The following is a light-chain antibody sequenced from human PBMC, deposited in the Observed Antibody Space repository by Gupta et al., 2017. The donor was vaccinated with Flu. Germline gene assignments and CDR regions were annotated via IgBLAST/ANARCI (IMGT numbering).Light chain of an antibody. CDR1: CSNIENNY. J-gene: IGLJ3*02. V-gene: IGLV1-47*02. Sequence: SVLTQPPSVSVTPGHRVTISCSGSCSNIENNYVSWYQQFPGTAPNLLIYCNNKRPSGVPDRFSGYHSGTYASRDIIGLRAEDESYDYCTDWDDSSRGGVFGGGTKLNGL. CDR2: CNN. CDR3: TDWDDSSRGGV.